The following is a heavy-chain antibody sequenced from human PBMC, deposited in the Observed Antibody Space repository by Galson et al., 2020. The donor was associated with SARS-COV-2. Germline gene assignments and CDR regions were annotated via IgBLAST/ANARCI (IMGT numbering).Heavy chain of an antibody. V-gene: IGHV1-58*02. J-gene: IGHJ3*02. CDR1: GFTFTSSA. CDR2: IVVGSGNT. Sequence: SVKVSCKASGFTFTSSAMQWVRQARGQRLEWIGWIVVGSGNTNYAQKFQERVTITRDMSTSTAYMELSSLRSEDTAVYYCAAPYCSSTSCQDAFDIWGQGTMV. CDR3: AAPYCSSTSCQDAFDI. D-gene: IGHD2-2*01.